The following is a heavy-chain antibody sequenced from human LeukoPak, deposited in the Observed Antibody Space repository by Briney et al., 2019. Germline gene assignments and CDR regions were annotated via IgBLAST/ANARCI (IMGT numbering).Heavy chain of an antibody. CDR2: INPNSGGT. Sequence: ASVKVSCKASGYTFTGYYMHWVRQAPGQGPEWMGWINPNSGGTNYAQKFQGWVTITRDMSTSTAYMEVSSLRSEDTAVYYCAANPRGYGNGMDVWGQGTTVTVSS. J-gene: IGHJ6*02. D-gene: IGHD4-17*01. CDR3: AANPRGYGNGMDV. V-gene: IGHV1-2*04. CDR1: GYTFTGYY.